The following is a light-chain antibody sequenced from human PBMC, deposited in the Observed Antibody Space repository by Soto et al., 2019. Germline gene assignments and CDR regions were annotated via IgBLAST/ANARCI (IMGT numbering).Light chain of an antibody. CDR1: NIGSKS. J-gene: IGLJ2*01. CDR2: DDS. Sequence: SYEPTQPTSVSVAPGQTARITCGGNNIGSKSVHWYQQKPGQAPVLVVYDDSDRPSGTPERFSGSNSGNTATLTISRVEAGDEDDYYCQVWDSSSDHVVFGGGTKLTVL. CDR3: QVWDSSSDHVV. V-gene: IGLV3-21*02.